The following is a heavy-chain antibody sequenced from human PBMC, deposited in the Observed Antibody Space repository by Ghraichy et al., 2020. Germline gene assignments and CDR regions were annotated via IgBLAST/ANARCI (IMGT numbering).Heavy chain of an antibody. CDR3: VRDRDGYNF. CDR2: IERDGSSA. Sequence: GGSLRLSCAASGFTFSNYLMHWVRQVPGKGLVWVSRIERDGSSASYADSAKGRFTISRDNAKQTLYLQMNSLRAEDTAVYYCVRDRDGYNFWGQGTLVTVSS. J-gene: IGHJ4*02. V-gene: IGHV3-74*01. CDR1: GFTFSNYL. D-gene: IGHD5-24*01.